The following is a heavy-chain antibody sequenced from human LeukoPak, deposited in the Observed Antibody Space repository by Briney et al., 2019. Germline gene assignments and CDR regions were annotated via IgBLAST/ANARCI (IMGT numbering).Heavy chain of an antibody. J-gene: IGHJ4*02. D-gene: IGHD4-17*01. V-gene: IGHV1-2*02. CDR3: TRDLLGFATTPLSD. Sequence: APVKVSCKASGYTFTGYYMHWVRQAPGQGLEWMGWINPNRGDTNYAQKFQGRVTMTRDTSISTAFMELTRLTSDDTAVYYCTRDLLGFATTPLSDWGQGTLVTVSS. CDR2: INPNRGDT. CDR1: GYTFTGYY.